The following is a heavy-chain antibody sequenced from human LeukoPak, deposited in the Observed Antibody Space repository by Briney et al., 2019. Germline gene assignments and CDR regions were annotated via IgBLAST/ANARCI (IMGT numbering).Heavy chain of an antibody. V-gene: IGHV3-15*01. J-gene: IGHJ4*02. CDR1: GFTFSNAW. CDR2: IKSKTDGGTT. Sequence: PGGSLRLSCAASGFTFSNAWMSWVRQAPGKGLEWVGRIKSKTDGGTTDYAAPVKGRFAISRDDSKNTLYLQMNSLKTEDTAVYYCTTEGWLLTSQRYYFDYWGQGTLVTVSS. CDR3: TTEGWLLTSQRYYFDY. D-gene: IGHD5-12*01.